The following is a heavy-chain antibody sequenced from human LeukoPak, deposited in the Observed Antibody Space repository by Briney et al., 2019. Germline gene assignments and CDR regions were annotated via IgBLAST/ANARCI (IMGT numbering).Heavy chain of an antibody. V-gene: IGHV3-23*01. CDR1: GFTFNNYA. Sequence: GGSLRLSCAASGFTFNNYAMSWVRQAPGRGLEWVSAISGSGRSTYYADPVKGRFTISRDNSKNTLYLQMNSLRAEDTAVYYCARGPSGYHNTGGQGTLVTVSS. D-gene: IGHD5-12*01. CDR3: ARGPSGYHNT. J-gene: IGHJ4*02. CDR2: ISGSGRST.